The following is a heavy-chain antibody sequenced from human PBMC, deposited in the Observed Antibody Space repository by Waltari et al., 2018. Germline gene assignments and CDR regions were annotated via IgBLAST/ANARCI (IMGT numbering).Heavy chain of an antibody. D-gene: IGHD5-12*01. Sequence: QLQLQESGPGLVKPSETLSLTCTVSRSSIRNNNYYWGWVRQPPGKGLEWIGSFYKSGTTYDNQSLKSRVTISVDTSNNQFSLKLNSVTAADTAVYYCVRGYPDIVATISDYWGQGTLVIVSS. J-gene: IGHJ4*02. CDR2: FYKSGTT. CDR3: VRGYPDIVATISDY. V-gene: IGHV4-39*07. CDR1: RSSIRNNNYY.